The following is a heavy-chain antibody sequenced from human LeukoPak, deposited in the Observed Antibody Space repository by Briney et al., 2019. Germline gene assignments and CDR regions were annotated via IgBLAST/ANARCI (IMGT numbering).Heavy chain of an antibody. J-gene: IGHJ4*02. D-gene: IGHD3-3*01. Sequence: SETLSLTCAVYGGSFSGYYWSWIRQPPGKGLEWIGEISHSGSTNYNPSLKSRVTISINTSKNQFSLKLSSVTAADTAVYYCARLSLKVLEWSPTKGKETHYFDYWGQGTLVTVSS. CDR1: GGSFSGYY. V-gene: IGHV4-34*01. CDR2: ISHSGST. CDR3: ARLSLKVLEWSPTKGKETHYFDY.